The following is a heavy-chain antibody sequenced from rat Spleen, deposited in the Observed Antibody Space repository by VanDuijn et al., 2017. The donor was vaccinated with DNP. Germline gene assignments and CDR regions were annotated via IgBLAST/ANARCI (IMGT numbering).Heavy chain of an antibody. D-gene: IGHD1-10*01. J-gene: IGHJ2*01. V-gene: IGHV5S10*01. CDR1: GFSISNYN. CDR3: ATHNNFDC. Sequence: EVQLVESGGGLVQPGRSLRLSCAASGFSISNYNMAWVRQAPKKGLEWVATIISDGSRTYYRDSVKGRFTISRNNAENTLHLRMDSLRSEDTATYYCATHNNFDCWGQGVMVTVSS. CDR2: IISDGSRT.